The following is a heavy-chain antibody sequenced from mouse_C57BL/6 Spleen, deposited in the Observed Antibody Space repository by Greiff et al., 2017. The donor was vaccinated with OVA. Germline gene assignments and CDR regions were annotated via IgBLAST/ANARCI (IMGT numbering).Heavy chain of an antibody. CDR2: IDPNSGGT. J-gene: IGHJ2*01. CDR1: GYTFTSYW. V-gene: IGHV1-72*01. Sequence: QVQLKQPGAELVKPGASVKLSCKASGYTFTSYWMHWVKQRPGRGLEWIGRIDPNSGGTKYNEKFKSKATLTVDKPSSTAYMQLSSLTSEDSAVYYCARGRGIYYDYDDFDYWGQGTTLTVSS. D-gene: IGHD2-4*01. CDR3: ARGRGIYYDYDDFDY.